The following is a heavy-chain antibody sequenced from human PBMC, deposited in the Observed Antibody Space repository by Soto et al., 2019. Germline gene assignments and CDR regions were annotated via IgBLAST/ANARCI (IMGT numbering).Heavy chain of an antibody. J-gene: IGHJ6*02. V-gene: IGHV1-69*06. CDR2: IIPIFGTA. Sequence: GASVKVSCKASGGTFSSYAISWVRQAPGQGLEWMGGIIPIFGTANYAQKFQGRVTITADKSTSTAYMELSSLRSEDTAVYYCARMTTVNTYYYYGMDVWGQGTTVTVAS. CDR1: GGTFSSYA. CDR3: ARMTTVNTYYYYGMDV. D-gene: IGHD4-17*01.